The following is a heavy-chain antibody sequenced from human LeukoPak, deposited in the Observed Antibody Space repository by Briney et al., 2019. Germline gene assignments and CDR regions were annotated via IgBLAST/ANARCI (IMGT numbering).Heavy chain of an antibody. J-gene: IGHJ4*02. CDR2: IWYDGSNK. CDR3: ARDNPQLPAIDY. CDR1: GFTFSSYG. Sequence: GRSPRLSCAASGFTFSSYGMHWVRQAPGKGLGWVAVIWYDGSNKYYADSVKGRFTISRDNSKNTLYLQMNSLRAEDTAVYYCARDNPQLPAIDYWGQGTLVTVSS. D-gene: IGHD2-2*01. V-gene: IGHV3-33*01.